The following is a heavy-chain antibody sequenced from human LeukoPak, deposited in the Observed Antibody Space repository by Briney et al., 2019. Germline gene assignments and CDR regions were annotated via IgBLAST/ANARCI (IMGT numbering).Heavy chain of an antibody. J-gene: IGHJ4*02. V-gene: IGHV3-23*01. Sequence: GGSLRLSCAASGFTFSSYAMTWVRQAPGKGLEWVSVISGRGGSTYYADSVKGRFTISRDNSKNTLYLQMNSLRAEDTAVYYCAAYCSGGSCYDYWGQGTLVTVSS. CDR1: GFTFSSYA. D-gene: IGHD2-15*01. CDR2: ISGRGGST. CDR3: AAYCSGGSCYDY.